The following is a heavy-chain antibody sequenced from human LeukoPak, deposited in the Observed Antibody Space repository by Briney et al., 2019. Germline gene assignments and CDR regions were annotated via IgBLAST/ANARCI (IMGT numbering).Heavy chain of an antibody. CDR1: TFTFSSYA. D-gene: IGHD6-19*01. Sequence: GGSLRLSCAASTFTFSSYAMHWVRQAPGKGLEWVTVISSDGSNKYYADSVKGRFTISRDNSKNTLYLQMNSLRAEDTAVYYCAREYSSGWASLDYWGQGTLVTVSS. CDR2: ISSDGSNK. V-gene: IGHV3-30*04. CDR3: AREYSSGWASLDY. J-gene: IGHJ4*02.